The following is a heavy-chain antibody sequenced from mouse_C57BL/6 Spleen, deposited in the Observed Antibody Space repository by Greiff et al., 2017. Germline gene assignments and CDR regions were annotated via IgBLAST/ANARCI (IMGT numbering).Heavy chain of an antibody. J-gene: IGHJ1*03. CDR3: AIAGDYGSSYGYFDV. V-gene: IGHV1-52*01. CDR2: IDPSDSET. D-gene: IGHD2-4*01. Sequence: QVQLQQSGAELVRPGSSVKLSCKASGYTFTSYWMHWVKQRPIQGLEWIGNIDPSDSETHYNQKFKDKATLTVDKSSSTAYMPLSSLTSEDSAVYSGAIAGDYGSSYGYFDVWGTGTTVTVSS. CDR1: GYTFTSYW.